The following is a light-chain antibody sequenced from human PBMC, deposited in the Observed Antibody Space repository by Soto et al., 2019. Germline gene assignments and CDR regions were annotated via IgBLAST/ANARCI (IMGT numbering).Light chain of an antibody. CDR2: AAC. J-gene: IGKJ1*01. CDR3: QQSYSTLRT. Sequence: DIQMTQSPSSLSASVGDRVTITCRASQSISSYLNWYQQKPGKAPKLLIYAACSLQSGVPSRFSGSGSGTDFTLTISSLQPEDFATYYCQQSYSTLRTFGQGTKVEIK. V-gene: IGKV1-39*01. CDR1: QSISSY.